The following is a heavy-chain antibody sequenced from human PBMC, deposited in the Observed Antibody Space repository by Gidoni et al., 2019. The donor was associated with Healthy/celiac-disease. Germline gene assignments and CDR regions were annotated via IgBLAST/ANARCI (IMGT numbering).Heavy chain of an antibody. CDR2: IYYSGST. CDR1: GGSISSSSYY. V-gene: IGHV4-39*07. Sequence: QLQLQESGPGLVKPSETLSLTCTVSGGSISSSSYYWGWIRQPPGKGLEWIGSIYYSGSTYYNPSLKSRVTISVDTSKNQFSLKLSSVTAADTAVYYCARDLLTITMIVVRGNWFDPWGQGTLVTVSS. CDR3: ARDLLTITMIVVRGNWFDP. D-gene: IGHD3-22*01. J-gene: IGHJ5*02.